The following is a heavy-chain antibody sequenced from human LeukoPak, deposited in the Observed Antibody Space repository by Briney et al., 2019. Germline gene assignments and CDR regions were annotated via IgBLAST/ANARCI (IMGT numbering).Heavy chain of an antibody. CDR2: IKQDGSEK. CDR1: GFTFSSRDW. J-gene: IGHJ4*02. CDR3: ARDSPVGATTVFDY. D-gene: IGHD1-26*01. Sequence: GGSLRLSCAASGFTFSSRDWMTWVRQAPGKGLEWVANIKQDGSEKYYVDSVKGRFTISRDNSKNTLYLQMNSLRAEDTAVYYCARDSPVGATTVFDYWGQGTLVTVSS. V-gene: IGHV3-7*01.